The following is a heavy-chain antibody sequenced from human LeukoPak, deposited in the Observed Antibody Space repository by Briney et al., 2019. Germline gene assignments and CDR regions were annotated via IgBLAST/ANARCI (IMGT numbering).Heavy chain of an antibody. CDR3: ARERSSWYTQNYYYYYMDV. CDR1: GGSISSSSYY. Sequence: SETLSLTCTVSGGSISSSSYYWGWIRQPPGKGLEWIGSIYYSGSTYYNPSLKSRVTISVDTSKNQFSLKLSSVTAADTAVYYCARERSSWYTQNYYYYYMDVWGKGTTVTISS. J-gene: IGHJ6*03. V-gene: IGHV4-39*07. D-gene: IGHD6-13*01. CDR2: IYYSGST.